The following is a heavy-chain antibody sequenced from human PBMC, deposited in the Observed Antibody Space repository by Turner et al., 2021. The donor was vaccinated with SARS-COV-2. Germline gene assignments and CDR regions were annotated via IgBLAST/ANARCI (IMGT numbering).Heavy chain of an antibody. CDR2: ISSRISYI. V-gene: IGHV3-21*01. D-gene: IGHD3-3*01. CDR3: ARGDDFWSGYSNYGMDV. Sequence: ELQLVESGGCLVKPGGSLRLSCAASGFTFSSYSMNWVRQAQGKGLEWVSSISSRISYIYYADSVKGRFTISRDNAKNSLYLQMNSLRAEDTAVYYCARGDDFWSGYSNYGMDVWGQGTTVTVSS. J-gene: IGHJ6*02. CDR1: GFTFSSYS.